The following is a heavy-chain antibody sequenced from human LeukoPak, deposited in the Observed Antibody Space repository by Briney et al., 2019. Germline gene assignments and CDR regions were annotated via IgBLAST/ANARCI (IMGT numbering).Heavy chain of an antibody. J-gene: IGHJ4*02. D-gene: IGHD3-10*01. V-gene: IGHV4-61*02. CDR3: ARDISGSGSYYNIDY. CDR2: IYISGST. CDR1: GGSISSGSYY. Sequence: SETLSLTCTVSGGSISSGSYYWSWIRQPAGKGLEWNGRIYISGSTNYNPSLKSRVTISVDTSKNQFSLYLNSVTAADTAVYYCARDISGSGSYYNIDYWGQGTLVTVSS.